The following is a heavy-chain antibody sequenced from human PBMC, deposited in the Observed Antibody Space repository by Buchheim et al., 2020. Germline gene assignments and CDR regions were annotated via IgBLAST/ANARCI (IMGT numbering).Heavy chain of an antibody. CDR3: ASSTQEYCSGGSCIESN. V-gene: IGHV1-46*01. CDR2: INPSGGST. J-gene: IGHJ4*02. Sequence: QVQLVQSGAEVKKPGASVKVSCKASGYTFTSYYMHWVRQAPGQGLEWMGIINPSGGSTSYAQKFQGRVTMTRDTSTSTVYMELSSLRSEDTAVYYCASSTQEYCSGGSCIESNWGQGTL. CDR1: GYTFTSYY. D-gene: IGHD2-15*01.